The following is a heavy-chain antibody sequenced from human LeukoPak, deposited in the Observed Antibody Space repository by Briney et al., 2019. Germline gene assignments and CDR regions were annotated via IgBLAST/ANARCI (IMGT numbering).Heavy chain of an antibody. J-gene: IGHJ4*02. CDR1: GGSISSGSYY. CDR3: ARVRGGALDY. CDR2: IYTSGST. V-gene: IGHV4-61*02. Sequence: PSETLSLTCTVSGGSISSGSYYWSWIRQPAGKGLEWIGRIYTSGSTNYNPSLKSRVTISVDKSKNQFSLKLSSVTAADTAVYYCARVRGGALDYWGQGTLVTVSS. D-gene: IGHD3-10*01.